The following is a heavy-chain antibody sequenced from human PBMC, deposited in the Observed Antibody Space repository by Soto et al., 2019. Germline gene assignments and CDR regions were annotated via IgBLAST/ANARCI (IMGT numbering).Heavy chain of an antibody. Sequence: SETLSLTCTVSGGSISSGGYYWSWIRQHPGKGLEWIGYIYYSGSTYYNPSLKSRVTISVDTSKNQFSLKLSSVTAADTAVYYCARFVDDCSSTSCPVYWGQGTLVTVSS. CDR3: ARFVDDCSSTSCPVY. D-gene: IGHD2-2*01. CDR2: IYYSGST. V-gene: IGHV4-31*03. J-gene: IGHJ4*02. CDR1: GGSISSGGYY.